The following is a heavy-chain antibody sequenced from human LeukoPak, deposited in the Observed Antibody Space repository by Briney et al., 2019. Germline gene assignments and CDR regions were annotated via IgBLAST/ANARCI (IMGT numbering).Heavy chain of an antibody. Sequence: SVKVSCKASGGTFSSYAISWVRQAPGQGLEWMGRIIPILGIANYAQKFQGRVTITADKSTSTAYMELSSLRSEDTAVYYCARDGSGSYYLYYWGQGTLVTVSS. CDR3: ARDGSGSYYLYY. J-gene: IGHJ4*02. V-gene: IGHV1-69*04. CDR2: IIPILGIA. D-gene: IGHD1-26*01. CDR1: GGTFSSYA.